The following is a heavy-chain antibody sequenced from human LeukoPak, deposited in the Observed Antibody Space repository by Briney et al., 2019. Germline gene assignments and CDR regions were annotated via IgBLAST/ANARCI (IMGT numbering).Heavy chain of an antibody. J-gene: IGHJ6*03. CDR2: ISGGGSST. Sequence: PGGSLRLSCAASGFTFSTYGMSWVGQAPGKGLEWVSVISGGGSSTHYADSVKGRFTISRDNSKNTLYLQMNSLRAEDTAVYYCAKSGIAVAGNYYHYMDVWGKGTTVTISS. CDR1: GFTFSTYG. CDR3: AKSGIAVAGNYYHYMDV. D-gene: IGHD6-19*01. V-gene: IGHV3-23*01.